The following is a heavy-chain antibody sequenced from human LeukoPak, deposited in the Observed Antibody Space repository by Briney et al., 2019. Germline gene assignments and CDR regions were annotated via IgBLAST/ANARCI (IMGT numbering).Heavy chain of an antibody. CDR1: GFTFSIYG. Sequence: GGSLRLSCAASGFTFSIYGMHWVRQAPGKGLEWVAFIRHDESNNYYADSVKGRFTISRDTSNNTLYLQLNSLRAEDTAVYYCAKDRWATQTTYDAFDIWGQGTMVTVSS. V-gene: IGHV3-30*02. D-gene: IGHD1-1*01. J-gene: IGHJ3*02. CDR2: IRHDESNN. CDR3: AKDRWATQTTYDAFDI.